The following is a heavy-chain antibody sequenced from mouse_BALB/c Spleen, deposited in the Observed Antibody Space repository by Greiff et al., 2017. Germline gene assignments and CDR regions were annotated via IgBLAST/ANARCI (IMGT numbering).Heavy chain of an antibody. CDR1: GFNIKDTY. Sequence: EVQRVESGAELVKPGASVKLSCTASGFNIKDTYMHWVKQRPEQGLEWIGRIDPANGNTKYDPKFQGKATITADTSSNTAYLQLSSLTSEDTAVYYCARRLRRAMDYWGQGTSVTVSS. CDR2: IDPANGNT. D-gene: IGHD2-4*01. CDR3: ARRLRRAMDY. J-gene: IGHJ4*01. V-gene: IGHV14-3*02.